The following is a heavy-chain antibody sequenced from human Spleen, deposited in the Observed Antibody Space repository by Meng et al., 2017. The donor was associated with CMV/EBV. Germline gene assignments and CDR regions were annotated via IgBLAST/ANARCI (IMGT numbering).Heavy chain of an antibody. CDR2: ISAYNGNT. Sequence: VQPVQSGAEVKEPGATVKVPCKASGYTFTSYGISWVRQAPGQGLEWMGWISAYNGNTNYAQKLQGRVSMTRDTSITTAYMELRSLRSDDTAVYYCANIAVADDDSWGQGTLVTASS. CDR3: ANIAVADDDS. V-gene: IGHV1-18*01. J-gene: IGHJ5*01. CDR1: GYTFTSYG. D-gene: IGHD6-19*01.